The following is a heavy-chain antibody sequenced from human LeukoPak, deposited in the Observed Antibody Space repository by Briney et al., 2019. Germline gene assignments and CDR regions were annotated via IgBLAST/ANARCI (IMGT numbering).Heavy chain of an antibody. CDR3: AKGPAMVRGTFDP. V-gene: IGHV3-23*01. D-gene: IGHD3-10*01. CDR1: GFTFSSYS. J-gene: IGHJ5*02. Sequence: GGSLRLSCAASGFTFSSYSMNWVRQAPGKGLEWVSSISGSGGNTYYADSVKGRFTISRDYSKNTLYLQMNSLRTEETAVYYCAKGPAMVRGTFDPWGQGTLVTVSS. CDR2: ISGSGGNT.